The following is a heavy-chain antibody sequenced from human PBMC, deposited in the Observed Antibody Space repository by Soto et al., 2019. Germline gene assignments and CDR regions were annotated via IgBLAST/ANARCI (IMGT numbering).Heavy chain of an antibody. CDR3: ARDKSGWYDY. J-gene: IGHJ4*02. D-gene: IGHD6-19*01. CDR2: INHSGST. V-gene: IGHV4-34*01. CDR1: GGSFSGYY. Sequence: PSETLSLTCAVYGGSFSGYYWSWIRQPPGKGLEWIGEINHSGSTNYNPSLKSRVTISVDTSKNQFSLKLSSVTAADTAVYYCARDKSGWYDYWGQGTLVTVSS.